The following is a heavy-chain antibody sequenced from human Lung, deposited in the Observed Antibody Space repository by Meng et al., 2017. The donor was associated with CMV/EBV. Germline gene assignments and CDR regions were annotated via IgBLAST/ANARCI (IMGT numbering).Heavy chain of an antibody. V-gene: IGHV1-46*01. J-gene: IGHJ3*02. D-gene: IGHD6-13*01. Sequence: ASVKVSCKASGYTFTSYYMHWVRQAPRQGLEWMGIINPSGGSTSYAQKFQGRVTMTRDTSTSTVYMELSSLRSEDTAVYYCASRGYSSSWRGAFVIWGQGTXVHVSS. CDR3: ASRGYSSSWRGAFVI. CDR2: INPSGGST. CDR1: GYTFTSYY.